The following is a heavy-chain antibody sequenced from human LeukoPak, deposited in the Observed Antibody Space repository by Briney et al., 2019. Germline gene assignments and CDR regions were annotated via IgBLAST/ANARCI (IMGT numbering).Heavy chain of an antibody. D-gene: IGHD3-10*01. Sequence: GGSLRLSCAASGVTVSSNYMSWVRQAPGKGLEWVSVIYSGGNTYYADSVKGRFAISRDNSKNTLYLQMNSLRAEDTAVHYCELFMVANPGASDYWGQGTLVTVSS. CDR1: GVTVSSNY. CDR3: ELFMVANPGASDY. V-gene: IGHV3-53*01. CDR2: IYSGGNT. J-gene: IGHJ4*02.